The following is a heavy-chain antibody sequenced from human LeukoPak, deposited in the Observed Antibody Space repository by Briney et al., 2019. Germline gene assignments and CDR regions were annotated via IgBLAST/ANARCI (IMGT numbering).Heavy chain of an antibody. J-gene: IGHJ6*03. V-gene: IGHV1-69*05. Sequence: SVKVSCKASGYTFTSYGISWVRQAPGQGLEWMGGIIPIFGTANYAQKFQGRVTITTDESTSTAYMELSSLRSEDTAVYYCARAGEADIVVVPAAIPLYYYYYMDVWGKGTTVTVSS. D-gene: IGHD2-2*01. CDR1: GYTFTSYG. CDR2: IIPIFGTA. CDR3: ARAGEADIVVVPAAIPLYYYYYMDV.